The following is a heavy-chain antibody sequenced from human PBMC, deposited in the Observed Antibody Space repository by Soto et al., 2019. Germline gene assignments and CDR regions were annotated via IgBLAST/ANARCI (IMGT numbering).Heavy chain of an antibody. CDR1: GFTFSSYW. Sequence: GGSLRLSCAASGFTFSSYWMHWVRQAPGKGLVWVSRINSDGSSTSYADSVKGRFTISRDNAKNTLYLQMNSLRAEDTAVYYCARDLWFGDFYYYYYGMDVWGQGTTVTVSS. CDR3: ARDLWFGDFYYYYYGMDV. V-gene: IGHV3-74*01. CDR2: INSDGSST. D-gene: IGHD3-10*01. J-gene: IGHJ6*02.